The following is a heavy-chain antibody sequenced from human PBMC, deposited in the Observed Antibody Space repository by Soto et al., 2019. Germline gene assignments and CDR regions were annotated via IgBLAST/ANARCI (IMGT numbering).Heavy chain of an antibody. V-gene: IGHV1-46*01. CDR1: GYTFTSYY. CDR3: ARSVNSSSSRLGYYYGMDV. J-gene: IGHJ6*02. CDR2: INPSGGST. Sequence: GASVKVSFKASGYTFTSYYMHWVRQAPGQGLEWMGIINPSGGSTSYAQKFQGRVTMTRDTSTSTVYMELSSLRSEDTAVYYCARSVNSSSSRLGYYYGMDVWGQGTTVTVSS. D-gene: IGHD6-6*01.